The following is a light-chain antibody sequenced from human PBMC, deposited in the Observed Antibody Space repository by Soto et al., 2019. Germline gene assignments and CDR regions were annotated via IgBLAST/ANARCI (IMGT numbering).Light chain of an antibody. CDR2: AAS. J-gene: IGKJ5*01. V-gene: IGKV1-12*01. Sequence: IRMTPSPSSVSASVGDSVTITCRASQGISSWLAWYQQKPGKAPKLLIYAASSLQSGVPSRFSGSGAGTDFTLTISSLQPEDVETYDCQQANSFPRTFGQGTRLEIK. CDR1: QGISSW. CDR3: QQANSFPRT.